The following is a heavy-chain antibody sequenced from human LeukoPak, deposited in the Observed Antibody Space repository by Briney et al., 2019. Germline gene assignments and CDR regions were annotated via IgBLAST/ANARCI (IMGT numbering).Heavy chain of an antibody. CDR3: TSTGYSGHDPLHY. D-gene: IGHD5-12*01. Sequence: ASVKVSCRASGYTFTSYGMSWVRQAPGQGLEWMGWISAYNGNTKYAQTLQGRVTMTTDTSTSTAYMELRRLRSDDTAVYYCTSTGYSGHDPLHYWGRGTLVTVSS. CDR2: ISAYNGNT. J-gene: IGHJ4*02. CDR1: GYTFTSYG. V-gene: IGHV1-18*01.